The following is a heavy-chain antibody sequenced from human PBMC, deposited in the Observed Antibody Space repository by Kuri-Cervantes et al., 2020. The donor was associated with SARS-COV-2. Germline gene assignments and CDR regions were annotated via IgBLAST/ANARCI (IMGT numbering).Heavy chain of an antibody. CDR3: ARESKDIVVVVAATLDY. J-gene: IGHJ4*02. Sequence: ASVKVSCKASGGTFSSYAISWVRQAPGQGLKWMGWINPNSGGTNYAQKFQGRVTMTRDTSISTAYMELSRLRSDDTAVYYCARESKDIVVVVAATLDYWGQGTLVTVSS. CDR2: INPNSGGT. D-gene: IGHD2-15*01. V-gene: IGHV1-2*02. CDR1: GGTFSSYA.